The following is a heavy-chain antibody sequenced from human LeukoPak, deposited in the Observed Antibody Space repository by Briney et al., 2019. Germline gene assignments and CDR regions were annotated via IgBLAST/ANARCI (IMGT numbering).Heavy chain of an antibody. CDR2: ISAYNGNT. D-gene: IGHD3-3*01. CDR3: AREYDFWSGYYLGAFDI. Sequence: ASVKVSCKASGYTFTSYDINWVRQAPGQGLEWMGWISAYNGNTNYAQKLQGRVTMTTDTSTSTAYMELRSLRSDDTAVYYCAREYDFWSGYYLGAFDIWGQGTMATVSS. CDR1: GYTFTSYD. J-gene: IGHJ3*02. V-gene: IGHV1-18*01.